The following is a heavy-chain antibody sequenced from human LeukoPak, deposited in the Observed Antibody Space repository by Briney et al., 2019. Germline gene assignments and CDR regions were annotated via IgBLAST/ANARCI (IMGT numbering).Heavy chain of an antibody. D-gene: IGHD2/OR15-2a*01. V-gene: IGHV3-43*02. CDR1: GFAFGDYA. Sequence: GGSLKLSCAASGFAFGDYAMHWVRQAPGKGLEWVSLIRADGGRTYYADSVNGRFTISRDNSKNSLYLQMNSLRTDDTALYYCATWAFYHGLDVWGQGSTVTVSS. CDR2: IRADGGRT. CDR3: ATWAFYHGLDV. J-gene: IGHJ6*02.